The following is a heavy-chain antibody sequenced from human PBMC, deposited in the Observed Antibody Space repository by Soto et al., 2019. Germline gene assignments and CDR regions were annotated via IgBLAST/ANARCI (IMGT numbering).Heavy chain of an antibody. CDR1: GGTFSISA. Sequence: SVKVSCKASGGTFSISAISWVRQAPGQGLEWMGGIIPIFGTANYAQKFQGTVTITADESTSTAYMELSSLRSEDTAVYYCAVHRGYDSDDYGGRGPLVTVPS. V-gene: IGHV1-69*13. CDR2: IIPIFGTA. J-gene: IGHJ4*02. CDR3: AVHRGYDSDDY. D-gene: IGHD5-12*01.